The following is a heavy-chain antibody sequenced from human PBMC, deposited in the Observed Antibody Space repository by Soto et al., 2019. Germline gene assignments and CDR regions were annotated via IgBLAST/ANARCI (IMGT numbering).Heavy chain of an antibody. V-gene: IGHV3-30*03. Sequence: QVQLVESGGGVVQPGRSLRLSCAASGFTFSSYGMHWVRQAPGKGLEWVAVISYDGSNKYYADSVKGRFTISRDNSKNTLYLQMNSLRAEDTAVYYCARDGGRMAAISRGTGPFDYWGRGTLVTVSS. CDR3: ARDGGRMAAISRGTGPFDY. D-gene: IGHD3-16*01. CDR1: GFTFSSYG. J-gene: IGHJ4*02. CDR2: ISYDGSNK.